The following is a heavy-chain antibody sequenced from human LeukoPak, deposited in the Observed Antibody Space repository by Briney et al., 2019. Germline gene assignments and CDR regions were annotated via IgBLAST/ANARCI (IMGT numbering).Heavy chain of an antibody. Sequence: ASETLSLTCTVSGGSISSYYWSWIRQPPGKGLEWIGYIYYSGSTNYNPSLKSRVTISVDTSRNQFSLKLSSVTAADTAVYYCARDRGRGWLQFSDAFDIWGQGTMVTVSS. D-gene: IGHD5-24*01. CDR3: ARDRGRGWLQFSDAFDI. J-gene: IGHJ3*02. CDR1: GGSISSYY. V-gene: IGHV4-59*01. CDR2: IYYSGST.